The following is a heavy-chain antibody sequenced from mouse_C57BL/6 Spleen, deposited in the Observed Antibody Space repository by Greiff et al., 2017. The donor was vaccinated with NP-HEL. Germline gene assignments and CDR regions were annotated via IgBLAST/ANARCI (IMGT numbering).Heavy chain of an antibody. CDR2: IDPSDSYT. CDR1: GYTFTSYW. J-gene: IGHJ2*01. V-gene: IGHV1-69*01. Sequence: QVQLQQPGAELVMPGASVKLSCKASGYTFTSYWMHWVKQRPGQGLEWIGEIDPSDSYTNYNQKFKVKSTLTVDKSSSTAYMQLSSLTSEDSAVYDCARRSNYGWGLDYWGQGTTLTVSS. D-gene: IGHD2-5*01. CDR3: ARRSNYGWGLDY.